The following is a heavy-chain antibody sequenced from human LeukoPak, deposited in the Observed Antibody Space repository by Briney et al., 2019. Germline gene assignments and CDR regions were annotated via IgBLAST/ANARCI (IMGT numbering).Heavy chain of an antibody. CDR1: GFTFSIFA. D-gene: IGHD5-18*01. J-gene: IGHJ3*02. CDR3: VRCGYSYGFLGAFEI. CDR2: ISGNGGST. V-gene: IGHV3-64D*09. Sequence: GGSLSLFCSASGFTFSIFAMQWVGQARGKGLEYLLAISGNGGSTYYAESVKGRSTISTDNSKNTLYLQMSSLRAEDTAVYYCVRCGYSYGFLGAFEIWGQGKMVTVSS.